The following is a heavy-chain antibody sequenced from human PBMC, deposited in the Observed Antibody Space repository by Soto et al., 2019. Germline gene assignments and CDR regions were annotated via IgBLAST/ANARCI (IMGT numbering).Heavy chain of an antibody. CDR2: MNSDGSST. Sequence: PGGSLRLSCAASGFTFSSYWMHWVRQAPGKGLVWVSRMNSDGSSTTYADSVKGRFTISRDNAKNTLYLQMTSLRAEDTAVYYCARVPHCSSTRCYSYFDYWGQGTLVTVSS. J-gene: IGHJ4*02. D-gene: IGHD2-2*02. CDR1: GFTFSSYW. V-gene: IGHV3-74*01. CDR3: ARVPHCSSTRCYSYFDY.